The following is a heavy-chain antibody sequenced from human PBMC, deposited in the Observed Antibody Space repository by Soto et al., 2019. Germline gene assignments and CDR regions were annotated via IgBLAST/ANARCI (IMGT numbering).Heavy chain of an antibody. CDR3: ARGNLDIGVVPPANWVDP. CDR2: IYYGGSS. V-gene: IGHV4-61*01. Sequence: SETLSLTCTVSGGSVSSSSHYWTWIRQPPGKGLEWVGYIYYGGSSNSNPSLKSRVTFSLDTTKKQFSLTLRSVTAADTAVYYCARGNLDIGVVPPANWVDPWGQGALVTVSS. D-gene: IGHD2-2*03. CDR1: GGSVSSSSHY. J-gene: IGHJ5*02.